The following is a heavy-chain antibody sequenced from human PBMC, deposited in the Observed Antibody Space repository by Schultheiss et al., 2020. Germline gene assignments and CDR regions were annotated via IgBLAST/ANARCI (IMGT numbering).Heavy chain of an antibody. V-gene: IGHV1-3*01. D-gene: IGHD6-19*01. CDR2: INAGNGNT. CDR1: GYTFTSYA. Sequence: ASVKVSCKASGYTFTSYAMHWVRQAPGQRLEWMGWINAGNGNTKYSQKFQGRVTITRDTSASTAYMELSSLRSEDTAVYYCASAWLDYYYYYYMDVWGKGTTVTVSS. CDR3: ASAWLDYYYYYYMDV. J-gene: IGHJ6*03.